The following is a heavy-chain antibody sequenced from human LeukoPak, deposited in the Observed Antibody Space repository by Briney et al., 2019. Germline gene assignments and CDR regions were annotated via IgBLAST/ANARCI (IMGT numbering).Heavy chain of an antibody. Sequence: GASVKVSCKASGYPFTSYDINWVRQATGQGLEWMGWMNPNSGNTGCAQKFQGRVTFSRNTSITTAYMELSSLRSEDTAVYYCARAIRADRRGSWFDPWGQGTLVTVSS. CDR2: MNPNSGNT. D-gene: IGHD6-6*01. J-gene: IGHJ5*02. CDR1: GYPFTSYD. CDR3: ARAIRADRRGSWFDP. V-gene: IGHV1-8*03.